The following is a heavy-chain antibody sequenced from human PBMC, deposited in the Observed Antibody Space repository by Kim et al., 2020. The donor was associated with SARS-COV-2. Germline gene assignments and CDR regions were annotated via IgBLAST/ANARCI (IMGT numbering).Heavy chain of an antibody. D-gene: IGHD3-9*01. CDR2: IYYSGST. Sequence: SETLSLTCTVSGGSISSSSYYWGWIRQPPGKGLEWIGSIYYSGSTYYNPSLKSRVTISVDTSKNQFSLKLSSVTAADTAVYYCARMFYDILTGYPYQFDYWGQGTLVTVSS. CDR1: GGSISSSSYY. CDR3: ARMFYDILTGYPYQFDY. J-gene: IGHJ4*02. V-gene: IGHV4-39*01.